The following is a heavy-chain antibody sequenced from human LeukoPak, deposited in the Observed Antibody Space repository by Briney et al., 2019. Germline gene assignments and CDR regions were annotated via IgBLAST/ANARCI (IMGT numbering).Heavy chain of an antibody. CDR2: IYYRGST. V-gene: IGHV4-59*01. CDR3: ARGGDYGDLRYFDY. D-gene: IGHD4-17*01. CDR1: GGSFSGYY. J-gene: IGHJ4*02. Sequence: PSETLSLTCAVYGGSFSGYYWSWIRQPPGKGLEWIGYIYYRGSTNYNPSLKGRVTFSVDTSKNQFSLKLNSVTAAGTAVYYCARGGDYGDLRYFDYWGQGTLVTVSS.